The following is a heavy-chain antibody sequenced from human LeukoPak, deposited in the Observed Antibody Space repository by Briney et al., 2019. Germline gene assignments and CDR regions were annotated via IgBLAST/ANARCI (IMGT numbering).Heavy chain of an antibody. CDR2: INHSGSI. CDR3: GKFRYGYMGLDS. V-gene: IGHV4-34*01. CDR1: GGSLSGYY. J-gene: IGHJ4*02. Sequence: PSETLSLTCRVYGGSLSGYYWTWIRQPPGKGLEWIGEINHSGSINYNPSLKSRVIMSVDTSKNQFSLNVRSVTAADTAVYYCGKFRYGYMGLDSWCQGTLVTVSS. D-gene: IGHD5-24*01.